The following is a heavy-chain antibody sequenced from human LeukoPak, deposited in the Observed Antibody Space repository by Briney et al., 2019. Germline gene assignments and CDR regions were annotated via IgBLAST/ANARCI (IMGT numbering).Heavy chain of an antibody. J-gene: IGHJ4*02. CDR1: GFTFSSYG. V-gene: IGHV3-33*08. CDR2: IWYDGSCK. D-gene: IGHD6-13*01. CDR3: ARDLATIAAAAPGDY. Sequence: GGSLRLSCAASGFTFSSYGMHWVRQAPGKGLEWVAVIWYDGSCKYYADSVKGRFTISRDNSKNTLYLQMNSLRAEDTAVYYCARDLATIAAAAPGDYWGQGTLVTVSS.